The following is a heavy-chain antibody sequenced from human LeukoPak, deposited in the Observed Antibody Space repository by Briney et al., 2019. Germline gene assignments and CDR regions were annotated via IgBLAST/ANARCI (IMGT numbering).Heavy chain of an antibody. CDR1: GYTFTSCG. V-gene: IGHV1-18*01. D-gene: IGHD2/OR15-2a*01. CDR2: ISTYDDGT. J-gene: IGHJ3*02. CDR3: ACDFLRFVSGYFVDIFDI. Sequence: GASVKVSCTAFGYTFTSCGISWVRQAPGEGLEWMGWISTYDDGTSSAPNFQGRVTLTKDTSTNTVYMELTSLRSDDTATYYCACDFLRFVSGYFVDIFDIWGQGTMVTVSS.